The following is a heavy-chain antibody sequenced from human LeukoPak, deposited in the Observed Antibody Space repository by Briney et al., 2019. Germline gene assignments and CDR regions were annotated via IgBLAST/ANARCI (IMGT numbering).Heavy chain of an antibody. J-gene: IGHJ5*02. V-gene: IGHV3-74*01. D-gene: IGHD3-10*01. Sequence: GGSLRLSCAASGFTFSSYWMHWVRQAPGKGLVWVSRIKSDGSNYYADSVKGRFTIFRDNAKNTLYLQMNSLRAEDTAVYYCARWPAYYYGSGSSKDNWFDPWGQGTLVTVSS. CDR3: ARWPAYYYGSGSSKDNWFDP. CDR1: GFTFSSYW. CDR2: IKSDGSN.